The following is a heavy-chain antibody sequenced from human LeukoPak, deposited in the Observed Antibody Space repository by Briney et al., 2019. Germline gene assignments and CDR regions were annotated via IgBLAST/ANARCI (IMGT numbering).Heavy chain of an antibody. D-gene: IGHD5-18*01. CDR3: ARDPDTAMVKGGDY. Sequence: GGSLRLSCAASGFTFINYSMNWVRQAPGKGLEWVSSISSSSSYIYYADSVKGRFTISRDNAKNSLYLQMNSLRAEDTAVYYCARDPDTAMVKGGDYWGQGTLVTVSS. J-gene: IGHJ4*02. V-gene: IGHV3-21*01. CDR2: ISSSSSYI. CDR1: GFTFINYS.